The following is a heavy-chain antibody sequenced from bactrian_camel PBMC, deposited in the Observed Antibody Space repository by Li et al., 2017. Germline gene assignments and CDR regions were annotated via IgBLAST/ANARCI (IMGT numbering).Heavy chain of an antibody. D-gene: IGHD1*01. J-gene: IGHJ4*01. CDR2: IRPDGGNT. V-gene: IGHV3S6*01. CDR1: GFTFSSAY. CDR3: AARQEPYCNSFEHFAD. Sequence: HVQLVESGGGSVQAGGSLRLSCVASGFTFSSAYMTWVRQAPGKGLEWVSSIRPDGGNTYYADSVKGRFTISRDNAKNTLYLQMNSLKPEDTGMYYCAARQEPYCNSFEHFADRGQGTQVTVS.